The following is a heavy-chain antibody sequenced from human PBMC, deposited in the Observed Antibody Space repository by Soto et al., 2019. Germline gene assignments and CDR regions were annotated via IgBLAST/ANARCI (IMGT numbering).Heavy chain of an antibody. Sequence: PSETLSLTCAVSGGSISSGGYSWSWIRQPPGNGLEWIGYIYHSGSTYYNPSLKSRVTISVDRSKNQFSLKLSSVTAADTAVYYCAIRVDYGDYGSTYYFDYWGQGTLVTVSS. CDR3: AIRVDYGDYGSTYYFDY. CDR2: IYHSGST. J-gene: IGHJ4*02. V-gene: IGHV4-30-2*01. D-gene: IGHD4-17*01. CDR1: GGSISSGGYS.